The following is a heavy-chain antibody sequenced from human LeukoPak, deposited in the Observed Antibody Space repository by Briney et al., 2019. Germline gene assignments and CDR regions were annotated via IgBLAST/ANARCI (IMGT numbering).Heavy chain of an antibody. CDR2: IYYSGCT. Sequence: SETLSLTCTVSGGSISSGGYYWSWIRQHPGKGLEWIGYIYYSGCTYYNPSLKSRVTISVDTSKNQFSLKLSSVTAADTAVYYCARDATIAAAGPGYFDYWGQGTLVTVSS. V-gene: IGHV4-31*03. D-gene: IGHD6-13*01. CDR1: GGSISSGGYY. CDR3: ARDATIAAAGPGYFDY. J-gene: IGHJ4*02.